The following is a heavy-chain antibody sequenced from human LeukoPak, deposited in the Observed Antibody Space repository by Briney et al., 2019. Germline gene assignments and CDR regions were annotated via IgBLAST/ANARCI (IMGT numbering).Heavy chain of an antibody. Sequence: SETLSLTCAVFGGSFSGYYWSWIRQPPGKGLEWIGEINHSGSTNYNPSLKSRVTISVDTSKNQFSLKLSSVTAADTAVYYCARVAPTGGPKSYFDYWGQGTLVTVSS. J-gene: IGHJ4*02. V-gene: IGHV4-34*01. D-gene: IGHD7-27*01. CDR2: INHSGST. CDR3: ARVAPTGGPKSYFDY. CDR1: GGSFSGYY.